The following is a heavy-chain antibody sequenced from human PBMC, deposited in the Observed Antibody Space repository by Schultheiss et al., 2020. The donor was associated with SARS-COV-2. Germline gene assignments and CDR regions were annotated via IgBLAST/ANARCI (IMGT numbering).Heavy chain of an antibody. J-gene: IGHJ5*02. CDR2: IYYSGST. D-gene: IGHD2-8*01. V-gene: IGHV4-59*08. CDR1: GGSISSYY. Sequence: SETLSLTCTVSGGSISSYYWSWIRQPPGKGLEWIGYIYYSGSTNYNPSLKSRVTISVDTSKNQFSLKLSSVTAADTAVYYCARPGPRYCTNGVCPWGWFDPWGQGTLVTVS. CDR3: ARPGPRYCTNGVCPWGWFDP.